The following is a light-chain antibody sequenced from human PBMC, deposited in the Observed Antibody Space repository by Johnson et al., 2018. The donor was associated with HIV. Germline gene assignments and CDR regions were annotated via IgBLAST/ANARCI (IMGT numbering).Light chain of an antibody. Sequence: QSVLTQPPSVSAAPGQKVTISCSGSSSNIGNNYVSWYQQLPGTAPKLLICENNKRPSGIPDRFSGSKSGTSATLGIPGPPPGDETVYYCGTWDSSLSAAFGTGTKVTVL. CDR2: ENN. CDR3: GTWDSSLSAA. V-gene: IGLV1-51*02. CDR1: SSNIGNNY. J-gene: IGLJ1*01.